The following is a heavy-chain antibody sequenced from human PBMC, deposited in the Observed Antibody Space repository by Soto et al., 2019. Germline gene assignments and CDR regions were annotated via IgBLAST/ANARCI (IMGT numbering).Heavy chain of an antibody. V-gene: IGHV4-59*01. CDR1: GASMSSYY. Sequence: PSETLSLTCTVSGASMSSYYWSWIRQSPGKGLEWIGYIHYRGITNYNPSLESRVTISVDTSKNQFSLKLTSVAAADTAVYYCAGRTATIVGPWFDPWGQGTLVTVSS. D-gene: IGHD4-4*01. J-gene: IGHJ5*02. CDR3: AGRTATIVGPWFDP. CDR2: IHYRGIT.